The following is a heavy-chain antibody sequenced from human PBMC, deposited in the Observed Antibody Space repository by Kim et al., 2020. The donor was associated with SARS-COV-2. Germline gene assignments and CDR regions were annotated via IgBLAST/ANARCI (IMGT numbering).Heavy chain of an antibody. CDR3: ARALGSSNYYEVAFEI. CDR2: INSNGGNI. V-gene: IGHV3-20*01. J-gene: IGHJ3*02. D-gene: IGHD3-22*01. CDR1: GFNFDEYG. Sequence: GGSLRLSCAASGFNFDEYGMNWVRQVPGKGLEWVSSINSNGGNISYADSMKGRLTISRDNAKNSLYLQMHSLRAVDTALYHCARALGSSNYYEVAFEIWGRGTMVTVSS.